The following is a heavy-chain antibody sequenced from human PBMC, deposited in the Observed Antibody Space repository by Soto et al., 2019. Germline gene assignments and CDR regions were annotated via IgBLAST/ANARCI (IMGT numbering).Heavy chain of an antibody. D-gene: IGHD3-10*01. CDR3: GSHPGGGGY. CDR2: IYSGGYT. Sequence: EVQLVESGGGLIQPGGSLRLSCAVSGFTVSNNYMSWVRQAPGKGLEGVSVIYSGGYTAYGDSVKGRFTISRDNSKNTLFLQRKSPGAADPAVFSCGSHPGGGGYWGQGTLVTVSS. CDR1: GFTVSNNY. J-gene: IGHJ4*02. V-gene: IGHV3-53*01.